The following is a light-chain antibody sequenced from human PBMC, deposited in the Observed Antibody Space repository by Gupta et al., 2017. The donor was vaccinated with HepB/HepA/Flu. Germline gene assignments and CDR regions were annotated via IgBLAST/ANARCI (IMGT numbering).Light chain of an antibody. J-gene: IGLJ3*02. Sequence: LILPHPHPVSCSPGKTANISCTGSSGNIANCYVQWYQQRPGSAPSTVIYEDNQRPSGVPDRFSGSIDSSTNSVTITSSELETEDEYYYYCPCYNTVIWVFGGGTKLTVL. V-gene: IGLV6-57*02. CDR2: EDN. CDR3: PCYNTVIWV. CDR1: SGNIANCY.